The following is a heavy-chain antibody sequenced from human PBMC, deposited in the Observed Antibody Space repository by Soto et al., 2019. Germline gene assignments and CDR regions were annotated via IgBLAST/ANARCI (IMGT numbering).Heavy chain of an antibody. CDR2: ISYDGSNK. Sequence: GGSLRLSCAASGFTFSSYAMHWVRQAPGKGLEWVAVISYDGSNKYYADSVKGRFTISRDNSKNTPYLQMNSQRAEDTAVYYCARGPSSLTRFDYWGQGTQVTVSS. CDR1: GFTFSSYA. CDR3: ARGPSSLTRFDY. J-gene: IGHJ4*02. D-gene: IGHD2-2*01. V-gene: IGHV3-30-3*01.